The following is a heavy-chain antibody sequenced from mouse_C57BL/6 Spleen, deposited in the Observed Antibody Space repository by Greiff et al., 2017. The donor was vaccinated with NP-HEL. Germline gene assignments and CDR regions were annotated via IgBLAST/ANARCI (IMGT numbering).Heavy chain of an antibody. CDR2: FYPGSGSI. J-gene: IGHJ3*01. D-gene: IGHD2-1*01. CDR3: ARHEDVAYGNYVVTWFAY. Sequence: QVQLQQSGAELVKPGASVKLSCKASGYTFTEYTIHWVKQRSGQGLEWIGWFYPGSGSIKYNEKFKDKATLTADKSSSTVYMKLSRLTSEDSAVYFCARHEDVAYGNYVVTWFAYWGQGTLVTVSA. CDR1: GYTFTEYT. V-gene: IGHV1-62-2*01.